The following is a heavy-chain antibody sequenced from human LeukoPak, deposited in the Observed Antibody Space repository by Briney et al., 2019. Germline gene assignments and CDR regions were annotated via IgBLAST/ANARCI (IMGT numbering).Heavy chain of an antibody. CDR2: VYHSGST. CDR3: ARNSYGHPYYFDY. J-gene: IGHJ4*02. CDR1: GGSFPSGPYY. D-gene: IGHD4-17*01. Sequence: SETLSLTCTVSGGSFPSGPYYWSWIRQAPGKGLEWIGYVYHSGSTYYNPSLKSRVTISVDRSKNQFSLKLSSVTAADTAVYYCARNSYGHPYYFDYWGQGTLVTVSS. V-gene: IGHV4-30-2*01.